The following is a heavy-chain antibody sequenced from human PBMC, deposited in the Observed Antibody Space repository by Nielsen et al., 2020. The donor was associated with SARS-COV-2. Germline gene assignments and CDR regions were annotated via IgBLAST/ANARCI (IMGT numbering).Heavy chain of an antibody. CDR3: ARQVRSNYDFWSGYLSNWFDP. D-gene: IGHD3-3*01. Sequence: SETLSLTCTVSGGSISSYYWSWIRQPPGKGLEWIGYIYYSGSTYYNPSLKSRVTISVDTSKNQFSLKLSSVTAADTAVYYCARQVRSNYDFWSGYLSNWFDPWGQGTLVTVSS. V-gene: IGHV4-59*04. CDR1: GGSISSYY. J-gene: IGHJ5*02. CDR2: IYYSGST.